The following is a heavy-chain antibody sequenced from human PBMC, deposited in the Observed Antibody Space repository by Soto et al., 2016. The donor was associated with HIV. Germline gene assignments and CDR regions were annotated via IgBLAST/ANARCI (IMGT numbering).Heavy chain of an antibody. J-gene: IGHJ4*02. CDR2: ISDSGFSA. Sequence: EVQPLESGGGLVQPGGSLRLSCIASGFNFRGNAMNWVRQATGKGLEWVAGISDSGFSAHYADSVKGRFTISRDNSKNILSLQMNTLRAEDTAIYYCAKDLLDYSANDYWGQGIPVTVSS. CDR1: GFNFRGNA. D-gene: IGHD4-4*01. V-gene: IGHV3-23*01. CDR3: AKDLLDYSANDY.